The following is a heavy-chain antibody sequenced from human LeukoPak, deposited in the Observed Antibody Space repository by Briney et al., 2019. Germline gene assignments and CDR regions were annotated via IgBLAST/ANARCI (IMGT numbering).Heavy chain of an antibody. V-gene: IGHV4-59*12. D-gene: IGHD2-15*01. Sequence: PSETLSLTCTVSGGSISSYYWSWIRQPPGKGLEWIGYIYYGGSTNYNPSLKSRVTISVDTSKNQFSLKLSSVSAADPAVYYCARGRYCTDGSCYFDYWGQGTLVTVSS. CDR1: GGSISSYY. CDR3: ARGRYCTDGSCYFDY. CDR2: IYYGGST. J-gene: IGHJ4*02.